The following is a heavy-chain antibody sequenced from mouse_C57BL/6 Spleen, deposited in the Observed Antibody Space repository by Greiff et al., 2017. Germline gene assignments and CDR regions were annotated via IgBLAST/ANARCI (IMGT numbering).Heavy chain of an antibody. CDR2: IDPSDSET. D-gene: IGHD1-1*01. V-gene: IGHV1-52*01. CDR1: GYTFTSYW. Sequence: VKLQQPGAELVRPGSSVKLSCKASGYTFTSYWMHWVKQRPIQGLEWIGNIDPSDSETHYNQKFKDKATLTVDKSSSTAYMQLSSLTSEDSAVYYCARENYYGSSYYFDYWGQGTTLTVSS. CDR3: ARENYYGSSYYFDY. J-gene: IGHJ2*01.